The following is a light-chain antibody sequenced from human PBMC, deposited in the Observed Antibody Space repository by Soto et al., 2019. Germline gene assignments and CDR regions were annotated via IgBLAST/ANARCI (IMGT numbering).Light chain of an antibody. J-gene: IGLJ2*01. V-gene: IGLV2-11*01. Sequence: QAVVTQPRSVSGSPGQSVTISCTGTSSDVGGYKYVSWYQQHPGKVPNLIIYDVSERPSGVPDRFSGSKSGNTASLSISGLQAEDEADYYCCSYAGSYTVLFGGGTQLTVL. CDR2: DVS. CDR1: SSDVGGYKY. CDR3: CSYAGSYTVL.